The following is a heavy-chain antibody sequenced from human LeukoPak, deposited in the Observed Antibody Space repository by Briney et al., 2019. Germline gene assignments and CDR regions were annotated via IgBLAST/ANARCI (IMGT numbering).Heavy chain of an antibody. V-gene: IGHV3-9*01. D-gene: IGHD1-14*01. Sequence: GGSLRLSCAASGLTFDDYAMHWVRQAPGKGLEWVSSINWNSDNIGYADSVRGRFTISRDNAKNSLYLQMNSLRTEDTAIYYCARGGVRRGYYDYWGQGTLVTVSS. CDR3: ARGGVRRGYYDY. CDR2: INWNSDNI. CDR1: GLTFDDYA. J-gene: IGHJ4*02.